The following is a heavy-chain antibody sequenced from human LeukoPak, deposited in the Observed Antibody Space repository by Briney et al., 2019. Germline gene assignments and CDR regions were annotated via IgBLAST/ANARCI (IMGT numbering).Heavy chain of an antibody. J-gene: IGHJ4*02. CDR2: IYYSGST. CDR1: GGSISSSSYY. CDR3: ARHGDGVLRYFDWLGPGDY. V-gene: IGHV4-39*01. D-gene: IGHD3-9*01. Sequence: PSETLSLTCTVSGGSISSSSYYGGWIRQPPGKGLEWIGSIYYSGSTYYNPSLKSRVTISVDTSQNHFSLKLSSVTAADTAVYYCARHGDGVLRYFDWLGPGDYWGQGTLVTVSS.